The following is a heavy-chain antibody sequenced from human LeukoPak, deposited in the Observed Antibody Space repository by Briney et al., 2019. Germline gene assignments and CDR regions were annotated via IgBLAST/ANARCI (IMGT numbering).Heavy chain of an antibody. CDR3: ARDSDGSGSYQYYYYYYGMDV. Sequence: ASVKVSCKASGYTFTSYGISWVRQAPGQGLEWMGWISAYDGNTNYAQKLQGRATMTTDTPTSTAYMELRSLRSDDTAVYYCARDSDGSGSYQYYYYYYGMDVWGQGTTVVVSS. CDR1: GYTFTSYG. V-gene: IGHV1-18*01. D-gene: IGHD3-10*01. CDR2: ISAYDGNT. J-gene: IGHJ6*02.